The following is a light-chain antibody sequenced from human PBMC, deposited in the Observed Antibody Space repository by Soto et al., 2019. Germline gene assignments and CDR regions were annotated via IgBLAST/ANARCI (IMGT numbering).Light chain of an antibody. CDR2: GAS. Sequence: EIVLTQSPGTLSLSPGERATLSCRASQSVSSSYLAWYQQKPGQAPRLLIYGASSRATGIPDRFSGSGSGTDFILTISRLEPEDVAVYYCQQYDSSPRTLGQGTKVDI. V-gene: IGKV3-20*01. CDR3: QQYDSSPRT. J-gene: IGKJ1*01. CDR1: QSVSSSY.